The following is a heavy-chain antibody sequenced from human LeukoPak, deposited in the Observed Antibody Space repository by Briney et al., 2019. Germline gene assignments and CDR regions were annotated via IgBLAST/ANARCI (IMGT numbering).Heavy chain of an antibody. Sequence: SETLSLSCTVSGVSISSSSFCWGWIRQPPGKGLEWVGSINYGGTTYYNPSLNSRVTIKVTTSKNQFSLRLSSVTAADTAVYYCARHVVQLWLFDYWGQGTLVTVSS. CDR3: ARHVVQLWLFDY. CDR1: GVSISSSSFC. D-gene: IGHD5-18*01. J-gene: IGHJ4*02. V-gene: IGHV4-39*01. CDR2: INYGGTT.